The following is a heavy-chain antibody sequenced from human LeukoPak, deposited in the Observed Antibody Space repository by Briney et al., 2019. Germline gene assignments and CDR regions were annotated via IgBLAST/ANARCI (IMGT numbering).Heavy chain of an antibody. Sequence: GGSLRLSCAASGFTFSSYGMHWVRQAPGKGLEWVAVISYDGSNKYYTDSVKGRFTISRDNSRNTLYLQMNSLRAEDTAVYYCAKDRGLDYAPGDVWGLGTTVTVSS. CDR1: GFTFSSYG. CDR2: ISYDGSNK. J-gene: IGHJ6*02. V-gene: IGHV3-30*18. D-gene: IGHD4-17*01. CDR3: AKDRGLDYAPGDV.